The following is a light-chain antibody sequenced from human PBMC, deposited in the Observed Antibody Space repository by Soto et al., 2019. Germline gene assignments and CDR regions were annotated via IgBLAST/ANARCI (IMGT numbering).Light chain of an antibody. Sequence: ESVLTQSPATLSLSPGERATLSCRASQSVSSYLAWYQQKPGQAPRLLIYDASNRATGIPARFSGSGSGTDFTLTISSLEPEEFAVYYCQQHSNWPPITFGQGTRLEI. CDR2: DAS. CDR1: QSVSSY. J-gene: IGKJ5*01. CDR3: QQHSNWPPIT. V-gene: IGKV3-11*01.